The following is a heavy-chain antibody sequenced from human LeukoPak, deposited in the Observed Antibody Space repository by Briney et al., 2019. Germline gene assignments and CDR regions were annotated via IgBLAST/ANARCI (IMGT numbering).Heavy chain of an antibody. CDR1: GFTVSSNY. CDR2: IYSGGST. Sequence: GESLRLSCAASGFTVSSNYMSWVRQAPGQGLEWVSVIYSGGSTYYADSVKGRFTISIDNSKNTLYLQMNSLRAEDTAVYYCARDRGSGSIDYWGQGTLVTVSS. CDR3: ARDRGSGSIDY. D-gene: IGHD3-10*01. V-gene: IGHV3-53*01. J-gene: IGHJ4*02.